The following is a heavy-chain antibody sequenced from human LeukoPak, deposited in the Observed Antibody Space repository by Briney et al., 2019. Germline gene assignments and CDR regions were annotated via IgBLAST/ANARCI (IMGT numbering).Heavy chain of an antibody. J-gene: IGHJ6*03. CDR2: IKQDGSEQ. V-gene: IGHV3-7*01. Sequence: PGGSLRLSCSASGFTFSSSWMTWVRQAPGKGLEWVANIKQDGSEQYTADSLKGRFTISRDNGKKLVFLQMNSLRVDDTAVYYCARVGPSYYYYYMDAWGNGTTVIVSS. CDR3: ARVGPSYYYYYMDA. CDR1: GFTFSSSW.